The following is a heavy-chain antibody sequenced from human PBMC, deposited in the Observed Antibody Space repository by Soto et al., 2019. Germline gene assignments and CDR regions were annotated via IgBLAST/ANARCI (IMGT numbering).Heavy chain of an antibody. CDR3: AHPRGYGVFDAYDI. J-gene: IGHJ3*02. CDR1: GFTFSTYA. CDR2: LTPSGGET. V-gene: IGHV3-23*01. D-gene: IGHD4-17*01. Sequence: GGSLRLSCVGSGFTFSTYAMSWGRQAPGKGLEWVSALTPSGGETYYADSVKGRFTISRDNSMNALYLQMNSLRIEDTAVYYCAHPRGYGVFDAYDIWGQGTMVTVSS.